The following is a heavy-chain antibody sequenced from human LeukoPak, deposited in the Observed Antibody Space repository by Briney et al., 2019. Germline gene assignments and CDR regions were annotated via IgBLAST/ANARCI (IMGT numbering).Heavy chain of an antibody. J-gene: IGHJ3*02. V-gene: IGHV4-4*07. Sequence: SETLSLTCTVSGGSISSYYWSWIRQPAGKGLEWIGRIYTSGSTNYNPSLKSRVTMSVDTSKSQFSLKLSSVTAADTAVYYCARGPIVVVPAALGFAFHIWGQGTMVTVSS. CDR1: GGSISSYY. D-gene: IGHD2-2*01. CDR2: IYTSGST. CDR3: ARGPIVVVPAALGFAFHI.